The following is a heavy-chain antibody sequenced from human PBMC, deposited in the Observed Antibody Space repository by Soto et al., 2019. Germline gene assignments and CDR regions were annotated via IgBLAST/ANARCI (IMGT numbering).Heavy chain of an antibody. Sequence: GASVKVSCKASGYSFTNNDVSWVRQATGQGLEWMGWMNPGSGDTVYAQKFQGRVTMTRDISIATAYMELSSLRSDDTAIYYCARMATFGSLNWFDPWGQANLVIVSS. D-gene: IGHD3-16*01. CDR1: GYSFTNND. V-gene: IGHV1-8*01. J-gene: IGHJ5*02. CDR2: MNPGSGDT. CDR3: ARMATFGSLNWFDP.